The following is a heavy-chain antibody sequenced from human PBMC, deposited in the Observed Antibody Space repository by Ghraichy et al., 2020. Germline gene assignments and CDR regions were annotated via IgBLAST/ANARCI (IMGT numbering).Heavy chain of an antibody. CDR3: ATLGRVELAGWGV. V-gene: IGHV4-39*01. CDR1: GGSMNINSFY. Sequence: ETLSLTCTVSGGSMNINSFYWGWIRQPPGKGLEWIGMAYYDGSTYYNPSLKSRVTVSVDTSRIQSSLKLKSVTATDTAVYYCATLGRVELAGWGVWGQGPLVTFSS. D-gene: IGHD1-1*01. J-gene: IGHJ4*02. CDR2: AYYDGST.